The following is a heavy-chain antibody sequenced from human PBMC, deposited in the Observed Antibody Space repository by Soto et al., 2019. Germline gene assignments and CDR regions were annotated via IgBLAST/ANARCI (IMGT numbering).Heavy chain of an antibody. Sequence: PSETLSLTCTISRGSLSSYHWTWIRQPPGKGLEWIGEIHYGGNTNYDPSLRSRVTISVDRTNNQVSLSLTSVTAADTALYYCAGADHYYGSGSDPVFDYWGQGLLVTVSS. D-gene: IGHD3-10*01. J-gene: IGHJ4*02. CDR1: RGSLSSYH. V-gene: IGHV4-59*01. CDR3: AGADHYYGSGSDPVFDY. CDR2: IHYGGNT.